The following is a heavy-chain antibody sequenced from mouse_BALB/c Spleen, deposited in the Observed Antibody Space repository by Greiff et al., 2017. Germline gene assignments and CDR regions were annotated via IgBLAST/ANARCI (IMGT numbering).Heavy chain of an antibody. CDR3: ATLYGNYGYAMDY. CDR1: GFTFSSYT. D-gene: IGHD2-1*01. V-gene: IGHV5-12-2*01. Sequence: EVKVEESGGGLVQPGGSLKLSCAASGFTFSSYTMSWVRQTPEKRLEWVAYISNGGGSTYYPDTVKGRFTISRDNAKNTLYLQMSSLKSEDTAMYYCATLYGNYGYAMDYWGQGTSVTVSS. J-gene: IGHJ4*01. CDR2: ISNGGGST.